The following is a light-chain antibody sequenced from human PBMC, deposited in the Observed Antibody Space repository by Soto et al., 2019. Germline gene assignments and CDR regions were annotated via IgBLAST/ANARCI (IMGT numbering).Light chain of an antibody. CDR2: GAS. CDR1: QSFNSIY. J-gene: IGKJ1*01. CDR3: HQYNDWPRT. V-gene: IGKV3-20*01. Sequence: EIVLTQSPGTLSLSPGERATLSCRASQSFNSIYLAWYQQKPGQAPRLLIYGASSRATGIPDRFSGSGSGTDFTLTISRLEPEDFAVYYCHQYNDWPRTFGPGTKV.